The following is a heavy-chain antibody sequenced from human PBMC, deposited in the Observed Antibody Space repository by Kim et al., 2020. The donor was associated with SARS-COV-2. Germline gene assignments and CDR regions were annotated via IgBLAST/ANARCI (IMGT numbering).Heavy chain of an antibody. D-gene: IGHD3-22*01. Sequence: GRFTISRDNAKNSLYLQMNSLRAEDTALYFCARDGRYYDRNGNYNPGFDYWGQGTLVTVSS. CDR3: ARDGRYYDRNGNYNPGFDY. J-gene: IGHJ4*02. V-gene: IGHV3-11*05.